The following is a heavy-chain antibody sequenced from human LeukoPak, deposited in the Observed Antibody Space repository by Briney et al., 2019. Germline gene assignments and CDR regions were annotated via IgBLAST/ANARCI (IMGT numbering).Heavy chain of an antibody. CDR1: GFTFSTYS. D-gene: IGHD5-12*01. J-gene: IGHJ4*02. Sequence: GGSLRLSCAASGFTFSTYSMNWVRQVPGKGLEWVSCISSSSADIYYADSLKGRFTISRDNAKNSLYLQMNILRAEDTAVYFCTRNSGYDDYWGQGTLVTVSS. CDR2: ISSSSADI. V-gene: IGHV3-21*01. CDR3: TRNSGYDDY.